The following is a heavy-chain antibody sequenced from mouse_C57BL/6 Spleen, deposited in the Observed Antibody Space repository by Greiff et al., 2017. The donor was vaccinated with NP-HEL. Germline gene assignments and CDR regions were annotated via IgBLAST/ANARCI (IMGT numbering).Heavy chain of an antibody. CDR2: INPSTGGT. V-gene: IGHV1-42*01. CDR3: ALLAGDY. Sequence: EVQLQQSGPELVKPGASVKISCKASGYSFTGYYMNWVKQSPEKSLEWIGEINPSTGGTTYNQKFKAKATLTVDKSSSTAYMQLKSLTSEDSAVYYCALLAGDYWGQGTTLTVSS. J-gene: IGHJ2*01. D-gene: IGHD1-1*01. CDR1: GYSFTGYY.